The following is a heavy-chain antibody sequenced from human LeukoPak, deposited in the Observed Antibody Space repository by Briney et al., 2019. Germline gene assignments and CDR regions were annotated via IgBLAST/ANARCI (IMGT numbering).Heavy chain of an antibody. Sequence: GGSLRLSCAASGFTFTSYGISWVRQAPGQGLEWMGWISAYNGNTNYAQKLQGRVTMTTDTSTSTAYMELRSLRSDDTAVYYCARVWAAGTSAFDIWGQGTMVTVSS. D-gene: IGHD6-13*01. J-gene: IGHJ3*02. CDR1: GFTFTSYG. CDR3: ARVWAAGTSAFDI. V-gene: IGHV1-18*01. CDR2: ISAYNGNT.